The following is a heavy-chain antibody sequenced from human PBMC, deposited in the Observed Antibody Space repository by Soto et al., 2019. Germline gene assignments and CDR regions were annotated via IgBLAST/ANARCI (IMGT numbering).Heavy chain of an antibody. CDR2: ISGSGGST. D-gene: IGHD4-17*01. CDR3: AKDRGYYGDYFGYFDY. CDR1: GFTFSSYA. Sequence: EVQLLESGGGLVQPGGSLRLSCAASGFTFSSYAMSWVRQAPGKGLEWVSAISGSGGSTYYADSVKGRFTISRDNSKNTLYRQMNSLRAEDTAVYYCAKDRGYYGDYFGYFDYWGQGTLVTVSS. J-gene: IGHJ4*02. V-gene: IGHV3-23*01.